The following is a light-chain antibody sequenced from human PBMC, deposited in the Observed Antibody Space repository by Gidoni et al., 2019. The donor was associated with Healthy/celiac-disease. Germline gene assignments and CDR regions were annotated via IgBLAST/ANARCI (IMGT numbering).Light chain of an antibody. CDR3: CSYAGSYTV. CDR1: SSDVGGYNY. V-gene: IGLV2-11*01. J-gene: IGLJ3*02. CDR2: DVS. Sequence: QSALTQPRSVSGSPGQSVTISCTGTSSDVGGYNYVSWYQQHPGKAPKLMIYDVSTRPSGVPARFSGSKSGNTASLTISGLQAEDEADYYCCSYAGSYTVFGGGTKLTVL.